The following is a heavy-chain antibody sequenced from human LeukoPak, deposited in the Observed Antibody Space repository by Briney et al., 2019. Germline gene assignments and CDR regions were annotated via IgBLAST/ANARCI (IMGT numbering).Heavy chain of an antibody. CDR1: GGSFSGYY. Sequence: SETLSLTCAVYGGSFSGYYWSWIRQPPGKGLEWIGEINHSGSTNHNPSLKSRVTISVDTSKNQFSLKLSSVTAADTAVYYCARGNSSGTVFDYWGQGTLVTVSS. J-gene: IGHJ4*02. D-gene: IGHD3-22*01. CDR2: INHSGST. V-gene: IGHV4-34*01. CDR3: ARGNSSGTVFDY.